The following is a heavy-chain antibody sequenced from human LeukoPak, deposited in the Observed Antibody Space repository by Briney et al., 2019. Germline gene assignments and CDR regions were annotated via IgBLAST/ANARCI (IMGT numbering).Heavy chain of an antibody. Sequence: GGSLRLPCAASGFTLTNYWMMWVRQAPGQGPEFLANIKPTGSETYYVDPVKGRFTISRDNAKNLLFLQMNSLRGEDTAVYYCGRFGYEAAVDLWGRGTLVTVSS. CDR2: IKPTGSET. CDR3: GRFGYEAAVDL. J-gene: IGHJ4*02. CDR1: GFTLTNYW. D-gene: IGHD6-13*01. V-gene: IGHV3-7*01.